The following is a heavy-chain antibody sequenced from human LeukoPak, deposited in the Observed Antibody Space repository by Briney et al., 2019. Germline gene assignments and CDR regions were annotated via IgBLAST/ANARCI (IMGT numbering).Heavy chain of an antibody. D-gene: IGHD3-3*01. Sequence: SETLSLTFTVSGGSISSNYWSWIRQPPGKGLEWIGYIYYTGSTNYNPSLKSRVTMSVVTSKNQFSLKLTSVTAADTAVYYCVRESYGVAVSNWFDPWGQGTLVTVSS. V-gene: IGHV4-59*01. CDR1: GGSISSNY. CDR3: VRESYGVAVSNWFDP. CDR2: IYYTGST. J-gene: IGHJ5*02.